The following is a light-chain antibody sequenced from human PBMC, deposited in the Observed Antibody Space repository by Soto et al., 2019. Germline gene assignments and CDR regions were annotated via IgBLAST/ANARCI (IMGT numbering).Light chain of an antibody. J-gene: IGLJ1*01. V-gene: IGLV2-14*01. CDR2: EVS. Sequence: QSVLTQPASVSGSPGQSITISCTGTSSDVGGYNYVSWYQQHPGKAPKLMIYEVSNRPSGVSNRFSGSKSGNTASLTISGPQAEDEADYYCSSYTSSSNNYVFGTGTKVTVL. CDR3: SSYTSSSNNYV. CDR1: SSDVGGYNY.